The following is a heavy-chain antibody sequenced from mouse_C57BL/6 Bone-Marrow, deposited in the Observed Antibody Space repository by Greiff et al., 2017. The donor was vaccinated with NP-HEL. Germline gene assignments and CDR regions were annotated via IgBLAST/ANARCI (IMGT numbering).Heavy chain of an antibody. D-gene: IGHD1-1*01. CDR1: GYAFSSYW. CDR2: IYPGDGDT. Sequence: QVQLQQSGAELVKPGASVKISCKASGYAFSSYWMNWVKQRPGKGLEWIGQIYPGDGDTNYNGKFKGKATLTADKSSSTAYMQLSSRTSEDSAVYFCANYYYGSSYWYFDVWGTGTTVTVSS. J-gene: IGHJ1*03. CDR3: ANYYYGSSYWYFDV. V-gene: IGHV1-80*01.